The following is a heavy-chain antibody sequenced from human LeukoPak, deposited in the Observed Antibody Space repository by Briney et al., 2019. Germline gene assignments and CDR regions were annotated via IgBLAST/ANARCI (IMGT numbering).Heavy chain of an antibody. CDR3: ARVPLNDYSNYCDY. J-gene: IGHJ4*02. CDR1: GGSISNNSYY. V-gene: IGHV4-39*07. Sequence: SETLSLTCTVSGGSISNNSYYWGWIRQPPGKGLEWIGSIYYTGSTYYNPSLKSRVTISVDTSKNQFSLKLSSVTAADTAVYYCARVPLNDYSNYCDYWGQGTLVTVSS. D-gene: IGHD4-11*01. CDR2: IYYTGST.